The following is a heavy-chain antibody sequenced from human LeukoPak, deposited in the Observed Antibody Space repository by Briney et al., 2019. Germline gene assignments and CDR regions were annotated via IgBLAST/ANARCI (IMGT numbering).Heavy chain of an antibody. CDR3: ARATDRGSWLDY. J-gene: IGHJ4*02. Sequence: SETQSLTCTVSGGSISTNYWSWIRQPPGKGLEWIGNIFYSGRNNYNPSLRSRVTMSVDTSKNQFSLKLSSVTAADTAVYYCARATDRGSWLDYWCQGTLVTVSS. CDR2: IFYSGRN. V-gene: IGHV4-59*01. D-gene: IGHD3-16*01. CDR1: GGSISTNY.